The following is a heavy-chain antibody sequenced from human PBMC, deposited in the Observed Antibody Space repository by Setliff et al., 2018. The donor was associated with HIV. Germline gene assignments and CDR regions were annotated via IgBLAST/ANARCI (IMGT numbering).Heavy chain of an antibody. CDR3: ARDRGRGSGSPTRKYYYYGMDV. CDR2: IYYSGSI. V-gene: IGHV4-59*01. Sequence: PSETLSLTCTVSGGSISSYYWSWIRQPPGKGLEWIGSIYYSGSINYNPSLESRVTISVDTSKNKYSLKLRSVTTADTAVYYCARDRGRGSGSPTRKYYYYGMDVWGQGTTVTV. J-gene: IGHJ6*02. CDR1: GGSISSYY. D-gene: IGHD3-10*01.